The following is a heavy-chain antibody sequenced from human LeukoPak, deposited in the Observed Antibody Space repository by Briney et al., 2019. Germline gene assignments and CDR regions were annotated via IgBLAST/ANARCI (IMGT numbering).Heavy chain of an antibody. CDR1: GYTFTGYY. CDR3: AREHSTSSPDAFDI. J-gene: IGHJ3*02. V-gene: IGHV1-69*05. CDR2: IIPIFGTP. D-gene: IGHD2-2*01. Sequence: ASVKVSCKASGYTFTGYYMHWVRQAPGQGLEWMGGIIPIFGTPSYAQKFQGRVRITTDESTSTTYMELSSLRSEDTAVYYCAREHSTSSPDAFDIWGQGTMVIVSS.